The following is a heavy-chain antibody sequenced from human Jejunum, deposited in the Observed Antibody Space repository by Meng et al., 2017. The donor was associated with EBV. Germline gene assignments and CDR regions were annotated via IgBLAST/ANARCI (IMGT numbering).Heavy chain of an antibody. Sequence: VELVQAGAEGKKPGPSGKVPCKASADTCAGYYMHWVRQAPGQGLEWMGRINPNSGGANYAQKFQGRVTMTRDTSISTAYMELSRLRSDDTAVYYCAREGLVGDLRYFDLWGRGTLVTVSS. D-gene: IGHD3-16*01. CDR2: INPNSGGA. CDR3: AREGLVGDLRYFDL. J-gene: IGHJ2*01. CDR1: ADTCAGYY. V-gene: IGHV1-2*06.